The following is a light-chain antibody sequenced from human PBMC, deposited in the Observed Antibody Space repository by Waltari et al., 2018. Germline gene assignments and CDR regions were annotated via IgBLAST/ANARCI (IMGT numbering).Light chain of an antibody. J-gene: IGKJ4*01. CDR3: QQYNNWPPLT. V-gene: IGKV3-15*01. CDR1: QSVSSN. CDR2: GAS. Sequence: ATLSCRASQSVSSNLAWYQQKPGHAPRLLIYGASTRATGIPARFSGSGSGTEFTLTISSLQSEDFAVYYCQQYNNWPPLTFGGGTKVEIK.